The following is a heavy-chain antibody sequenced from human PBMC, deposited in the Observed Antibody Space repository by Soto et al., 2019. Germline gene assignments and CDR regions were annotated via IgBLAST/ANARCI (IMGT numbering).Heavy chain of an antibody. V-gene: IGHV3-33*01. Sequence: GGSLRLSCAASGFTFSSYGMHWVRQAPGKGLEWVAVIWYDGSNKYYADSVKGRFTISRDNSKNTLYLQMNSLRAEDTAVYYCARDRGAYYYDSSGPSYGMDVWGQGTTVTVSS. CDR3: ARDRGAYYYDSSGPSYGMDV. J-gene: IGHJ6*02. CDR2: IWYDGSNK. CDR1: GFTFSSYG. D-gene: IGHD3-22*01.